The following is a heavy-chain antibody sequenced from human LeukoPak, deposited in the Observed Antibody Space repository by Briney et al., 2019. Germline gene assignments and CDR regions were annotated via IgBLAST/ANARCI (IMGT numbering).Heavy chain of an antibody. CDR3: ARRAVTGASVPNDAFDI. J-gene: IGHJ3*02. CDR1: GYSFTSYW. V-gene: IGHV5-51*01. D-gene: IGHD7-27*01. CDR2: IYPGDSDT. Sequence: KNGESLKISCKGSGYSFTSYWIGWVRQMPGKGLEWMGIIYPGDSDTRYSPSFQGQVTISADKSISTAYLQWSSLKASDTAMYYCARRAVTGASVPNDAFDIWGQGTMVTVSS.